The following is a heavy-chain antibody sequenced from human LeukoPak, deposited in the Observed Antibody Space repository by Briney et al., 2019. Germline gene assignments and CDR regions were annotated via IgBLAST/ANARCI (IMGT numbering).Heavy chain of an antibody. CDR3: ASTPYGYWYFDL. CDR2: ISSSSSYI. J-gene: IGHJ2*01. Sequence: GGSLRLSCAASGFTFSSYSMNWVRQAPGKGLEWVSSISSSSSYIYYADSVKGRFTTSRDNAKNSLYLQMNSLRAEDTAVYYCASTPYGYWYFDLWGRGTLVTVSS. CDR1: GFTFSSYS. D-gene: IGHD2-8*01. V-gene: IGHV3-21*01.